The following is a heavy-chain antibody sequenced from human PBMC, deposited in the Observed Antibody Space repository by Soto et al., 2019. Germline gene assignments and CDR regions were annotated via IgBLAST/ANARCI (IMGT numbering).Heavy chain of an antibody. CDR2: IYWDDDK. CDR3: AHSPRDIVVVRGCDWFDP. CDR1: GFSLSTSGVG. V-gene: IGHV2-5*02. D-gene: IGHD2-2*01. Sequence: SGPTLVNPTQTLTLTCTFSGFSLSTSGVGVGWIRQPPGKALEWLALIYWDDDKRYSPSLKSRLTITKDTSKNQVVLTMTNMDPVDTATYYCAHSPRDIVVVRGCDWFDPWGQGTLVTVSS. J-gene: IGHJ5*02.